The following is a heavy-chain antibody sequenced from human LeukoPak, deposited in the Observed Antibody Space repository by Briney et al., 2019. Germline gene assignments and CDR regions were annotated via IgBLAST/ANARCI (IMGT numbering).Heavy chain of an antibody. D-gene: IGHD3-9*01. V-gene: IGHV4-34*01. CDR1: GGSFSGYY. CDR2: INHSGST. Sequence: KPSETLSLTCAVYGGSFSGYYWSWIRQPPGKGLEWIGEINHSGSTNYNPSLKSRVTISVNTSKNQFSLKLSSVTAADTAVYYCARSQIPLLRYFDWFRGSAFDIWGQGTMVTVSS. J-gene: IGHJ3*02. CDR3: ARSQIPLLRYFDWFRGSAFDI.